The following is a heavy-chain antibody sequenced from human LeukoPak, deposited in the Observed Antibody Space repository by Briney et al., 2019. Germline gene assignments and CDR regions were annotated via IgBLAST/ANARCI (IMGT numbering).Heavy chain of an antibody. Sequence: PGGSLRLSCAASGFTFSSYWMSWVRQVPGKGLEWVANIKEDGSEKYYVDSVKGRFTISRDNAKNSLYLQMNSLRAEDTAVYYCARDEYNWNVDAFDIWGQGTVVTVSS. J-gene: IGHJ3*02. V-gene: IGHV3-7*01. CDR3: ARDEYNWNVDAFDI. CDR2: IKEDGSEK. D-gene: IGHD1-20*01. CDR1: GFTFSSYW.